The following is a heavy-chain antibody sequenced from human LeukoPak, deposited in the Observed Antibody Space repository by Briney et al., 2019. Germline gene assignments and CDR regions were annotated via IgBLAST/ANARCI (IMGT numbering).Heavy chain of an antibody. J-gene: IGHJ4*02. CDR1: GDSISSYY. D-gene: IGHD3-9*01. V-gene: IGHV4-38-2*02. Sequence: SETLSLTCTVSGDSISSYYWGWIRQPPGKGLEWIGSIYHSGSTYYNPSLKSRVTISVDTSKNQFSLKLSSVTAADTAVYYCARETGLDYWGQGTLVTVSS. CDR2: IYHSGST. CDR3: ARETGLDY.